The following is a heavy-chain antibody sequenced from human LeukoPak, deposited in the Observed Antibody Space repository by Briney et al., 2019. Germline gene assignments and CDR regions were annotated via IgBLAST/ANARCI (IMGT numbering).Heavy chain of an antibody. CDR3: ARDLSHRDYFDSSGSYPGYFDY. J-gene: IGHJ4*02. CDR1: GFTFSDYY. Sequence: GGSLRLSCAASGFTFSDYYMSWIRQAPGKGLEWVSALSGSGGNIYYADSVKGRFTISRDNSRNTLYLQMNSLRADDTAVYYCARDLSHRDYFDSSGSYPGYFDYWGQGTLVTVSS. V-gene: IGHV3-23*01. D-gene: IGHD3-22*01. CDR2: LSGSGGNI.